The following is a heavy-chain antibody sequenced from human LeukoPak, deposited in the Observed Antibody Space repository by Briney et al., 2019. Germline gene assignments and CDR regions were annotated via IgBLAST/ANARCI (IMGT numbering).Heavy chain of an antibody. CDR3: ARDASSYYGGNSVDYYYGMDV. CDR2: IWYDGSNK. Sequence: PGGSLRLSCAASGFTFSSYGMHWVRQAPGKGLEWVAVIWYDGSNKYYADSVKGRFTISRDNAKNSLYLQMNSLRAEDTAVYYCARDASSYYGGNSVDYYYGMDVWGQGTTVTVSS. V-gene: IGHV3-33*01. J-gene: IGHJ6*02. CDR1: GFTFSSYG. D-gene: IGHD4-23*01.